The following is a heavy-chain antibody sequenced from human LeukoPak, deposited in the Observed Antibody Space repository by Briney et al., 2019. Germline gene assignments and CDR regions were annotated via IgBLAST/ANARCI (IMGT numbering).Heavy chain of an antibody. V-gene: IGHV1-2*02. CDR2: INSNSGGT. CDR1: GYTFTSYD. CDR3: ARLLGTWNTFDY. D-gene: IGHD1-1*01. Sequence: ASVKVSCKASGYTFTSYDINWVRQASGQGLEWMGWINSNSGGTNYAQKFQGRVTMTRDTSISTAYMELSRLRSDDTAVYYCARLLGTWNTFDYWGQGTLVTVSS. J-gene: IGHJ4*02.